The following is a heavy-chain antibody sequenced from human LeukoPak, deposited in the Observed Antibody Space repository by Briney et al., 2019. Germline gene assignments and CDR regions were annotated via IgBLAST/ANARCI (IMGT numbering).Heavy chain of an antibody. CDR3: ARGLEYSSSSGDY. CDR2: ISDTGNT. CDR1: GFTLSSYA. D-gene: IGHD6-6*01. J-gene: IGHJ4*02. V-gene: IGHV3-23*01. Sequence: GGSLRLSSAASGFTLSSYAMSWVRQAPGKVLEWVSAISDTGNTYHADSVKGRFTISRDSSKNTLFLQMNRLRPEDAAVYYCARGLEYSSSSGDYWGQGTLVTVSS.